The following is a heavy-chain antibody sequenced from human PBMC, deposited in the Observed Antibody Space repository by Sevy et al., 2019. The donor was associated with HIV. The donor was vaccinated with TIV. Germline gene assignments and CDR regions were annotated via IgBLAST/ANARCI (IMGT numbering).Heavy chain of an antibody. CDR2: ISYDGSNK. CDR1: GFTFSSYG. CDR3: AKDQYIVATMGFYGMDV. J-gene: IGHJ6*02. Sequence: GSLRLSCAASGFTFSSYGMHWVRQAPGKGLEWVAVISYDGSNKYYADSVKGRFTISRDNSKNTLYLQMNSLRAEDTAVYYCAKDQYIVATMGFYGMDVWGQGTTVTVSS. V-gene: IGHV3-30*18. D-gene: IGHD5-12*01.